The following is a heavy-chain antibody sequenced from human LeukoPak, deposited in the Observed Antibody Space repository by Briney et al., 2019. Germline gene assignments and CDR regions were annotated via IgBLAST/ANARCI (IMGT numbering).Heavy chain of an antibody. Sequence: PTGGSLRLSCAASGFTFSSAAMTWVRQAPGKGLEWVSLIGSSGGSTYYADSVKGRFTISRDNSKNTLSLQMNSLRVEDTAIYHCAKDIQLSTWGLGTMVTVSS. CDR1: GFTFSSAA. J-gene: IGHJ3*01. CDR3: AKDIQLST. D-gene: IGHD5-24*01. CDR2: IGSSGGST. V-gene: IGHV3-23*01.